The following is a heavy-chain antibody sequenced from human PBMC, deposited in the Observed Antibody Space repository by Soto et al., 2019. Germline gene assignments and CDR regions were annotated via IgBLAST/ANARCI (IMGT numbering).Heavy chain of an antibody. V-gene: IGHV1-46*01. Sequence: GASVKVSCKASGYTFTSHYMHWVRQVPGQGLEWMGIINPSDGDTSYPQKFQGRVSMTRDTSTSTVYMELRGLRSEDSAVYYCASFGRSLEWPIGFTYDMDVWGQGTTVTVSS. CDR2: INPSDGDT. J-gene: IGHJ6*02. CDR1: GYTFTSHY. D-gene: IGHD3-3*01. CDR3: ASFGRSLEWPIGFTYDMDV.